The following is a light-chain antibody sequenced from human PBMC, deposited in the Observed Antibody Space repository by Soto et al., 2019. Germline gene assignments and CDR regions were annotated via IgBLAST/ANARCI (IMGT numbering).Light chain of an antibody. J-gene: IGLJ2*01. CDR3: SSYAGSNNVV. CDR2: EVT. V-gene: IGLV2-8*01. Sequence: QSALTQPASVSGSPGQSITISCTGTSNDVGIYNYVSWYQQHPGKAPKLIIYEVTKRPSGVPDRFSGSKSGNTASLTVSGLQAEDEADYYCSSYAGSNNVVFGGGTKLTVL. CDR1: SNDVGIYNY.